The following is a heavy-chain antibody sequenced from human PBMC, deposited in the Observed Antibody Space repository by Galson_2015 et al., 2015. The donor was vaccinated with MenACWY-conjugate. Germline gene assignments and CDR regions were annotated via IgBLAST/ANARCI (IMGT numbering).Heavy chain of an antibody. V-gene: IGHV3-21*01. Sequence: SLRLSCAASGFTFSSYSMNWVRQAPGKGLEWVSSISDGSSNIYYADSVRGRFTISRDNAHKSLYLQMDSLRAEDTAIYYCARDADYNDLDAFDIWGQGTRVTVSS. CDR1: GFTFSSYS. CDR3: ARDADYNDLDAFDI. D-gene: IGHD4-11*01. J-gene: IGHJ3*02. CDR2: ISDGSSNI.